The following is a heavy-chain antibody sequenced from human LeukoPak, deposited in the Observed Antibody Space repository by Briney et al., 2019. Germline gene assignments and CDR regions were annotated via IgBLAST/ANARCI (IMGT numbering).Heavy chain of an antibody. CDR3: ARVVDHDYGDYYLDY. Sequence: GGSLRLSCTVSGFTVSSNSMSWVRQAPGKGLEWVSFIYSDNTHYSDSVKGRFTISRDNSKNTLYLQMNSLRAEDTAVYYCARVVDHDYGDYYLDYWGQGTLVTVSS. J-gene: IGHJ4*02. CDR1: GFTVSSNS. V-gene: IGHV3-53*01. CDR2: IYSDNT. D-gene: IGHD4-17*01.